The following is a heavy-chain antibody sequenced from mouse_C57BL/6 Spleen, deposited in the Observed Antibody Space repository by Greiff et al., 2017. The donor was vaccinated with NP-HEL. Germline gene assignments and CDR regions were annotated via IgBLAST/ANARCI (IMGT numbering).Heavy chain of an antibody. J-gene: IGHJ3*01. V-gene: IGHV5-17*01. CDR1: GFTFSDYG. CDR3: AKNRDENWFAY. Sequence: EVMLVESGGGLVKPGGSLKLSCAASGFTFSDYGMHWVRQAPEKGLEWVAYISSGSSTIYYADTVKGRFTISRDNAKNTLFLQMTSLRSEDTAMYYCAKNRDENWFAYWGQGTLVTVSA. D-gene: IGHD4-1*01. CDR2: ISSGSSTI.